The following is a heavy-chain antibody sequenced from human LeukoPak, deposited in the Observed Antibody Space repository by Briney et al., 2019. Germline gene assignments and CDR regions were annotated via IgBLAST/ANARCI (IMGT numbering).Heavy chain of an antibody. V-gene: IGHV3-23*01. Sequence: QPWGSLRLSCAASGFTFSSYAMSWVRQAPGKGLEWVSAISGSGGSTYYADSVKGRFTISRDNSRNTLYLQMNSLRAEDTAVYYCAKFLPYRLGIRLPSGAFDYWGQGTLVTVSS. CDR2: ISGSGGST. D-gene: IGHD3-16*01. J-gene: IGHJ4*02. CDR1: GFTFSSYA. CDR3: AKFLPYRLGIRLPSGAFDY.